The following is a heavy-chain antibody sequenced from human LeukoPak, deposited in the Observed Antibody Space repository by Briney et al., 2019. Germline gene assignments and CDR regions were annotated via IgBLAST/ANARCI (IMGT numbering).Heavy chain of an antibody. Sequence: PGGSLRLSCAASGFTFSSYGMHWVRQAPGKGLEWVAVISYDGSNKYYADSVKGRFTISRDNSKNTLYLQMNSLRAEDTAVYYCAKSLAGPGYSYGEPSFDYWGQGTLVTVSS. CDR2: ISYDGSNK. V-gene: IGHV3-30*18. J-gene: IGHJ4*02. CDR3: AKSLAGPGYSYGEPSFDY. CDR1: GFTFSSYG. D-gene: IGHD5-18*01.